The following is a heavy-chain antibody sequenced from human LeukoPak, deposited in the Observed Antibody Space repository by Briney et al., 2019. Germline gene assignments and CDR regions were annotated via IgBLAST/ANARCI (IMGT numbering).Heavy chain of an antibody. CDR1: GFTFSTYA. V-gene: IGHV3-23*01. CDR3: AKGETFWPEPADKFDP. Sequence: GGSLRLSCAASGFTFSTYAMSWVRQAPGKGLEWVSVISGSGGSTYYADSVKGRFTISRDNSKNTLYLQMNSLRAEDTAVYYCAKGETFWPEPADKFDPWGQGTLVTVSS. CDR2: ISGSGGST. D-gene: IGHD3-3*01. J-gene: IGHJ5*02.